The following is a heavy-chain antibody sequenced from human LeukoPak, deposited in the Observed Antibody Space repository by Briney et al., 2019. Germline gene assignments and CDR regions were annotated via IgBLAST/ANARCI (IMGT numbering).Heavy chain of an antibody. J-gene: IGHJ5*02. V-gene: IGHV3-7*01. D-gene: IGHD6-19*01. CDR3: ARVKYSSGWEKYNWFDP. CDR2: IKQDGSEK. Sequence: GGSLRLSCAASGYTLSNFLMSWVRQAPGKGLEWVANIKQDGSEKYYVDSVKGRFIISRDNAKNSLYLQMNSLRAEDTAVYYCARVKYSSGWEKYNWFDPWGQGTLVIVSS. CDR1: GYTLSNFL.